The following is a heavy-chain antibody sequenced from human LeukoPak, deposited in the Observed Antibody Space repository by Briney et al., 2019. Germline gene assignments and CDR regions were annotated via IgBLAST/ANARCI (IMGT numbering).Heavy chain of an antibody. J-gene: IGHJ5*02. CDR3: ARGGSGSRLFDP. CDR2: IIPIFGTA. V-gene: IGHV1-69*13. Sequence: GASVTVSCKASGGTFSSYAISWVRRAPGQGLEWMGGIIPIFGTANYAQKFQGRVTITADESTSTAYMELSSLRSEDTAVYYCARGGSGSRLFDPWGQGTLVTVSS. CDR1: GGTFSSYA. D-gene: IGHD3-10*01.